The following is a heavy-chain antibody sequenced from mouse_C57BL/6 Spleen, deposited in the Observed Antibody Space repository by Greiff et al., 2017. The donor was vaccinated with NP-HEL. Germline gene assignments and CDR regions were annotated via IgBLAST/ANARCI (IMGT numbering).Heavy chain of an antibody. V-gene: IGHV14-4*01. Sequence: EVQLQQSGAELVRPGASVKLSCTASGFNIKDDYMHWVKQRPEQGLEWIGWIDPENGDTEYASKVQGKATITADTSSKPAYLQLSSLTSEDTAVYYCTTGDSSGYYFDYWGQGTTLTVSS. CDR2: IDPENGDT. D-gene: IGHD3-2*02. CDR3: TTGDSSGYYFDY. J-gene: IGHJ2*01. CDR1: GFNIKDDY.